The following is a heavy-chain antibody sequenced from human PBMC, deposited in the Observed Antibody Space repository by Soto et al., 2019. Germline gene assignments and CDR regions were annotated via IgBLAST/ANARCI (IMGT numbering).Heavy chain of an antibody. D-gene: IGHD3-10*01. CDR2: ISSGGSSI. Sequence: GGSLRLSCAASGFTFSDYYMTWIRQAPGKGLEWVSYISSGGSSIYYADSVKGRFTISRDNAKNSLYLQMNSLRAEDTAMYYCASLAIGTIIRGAPDVWGQGTLVTVSS. J-gene: IGHJ4*02. CDR3: ASLAIGTIIRGAPDV. CDR1: GFTFSDYY. V-gene: IGHV3-11*01.